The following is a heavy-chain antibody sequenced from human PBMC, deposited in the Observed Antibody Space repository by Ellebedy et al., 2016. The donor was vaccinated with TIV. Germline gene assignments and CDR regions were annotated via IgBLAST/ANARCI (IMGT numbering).Heavy chain of an antibody. D-gene: IGHD3-10*01. CDR3: ASDGSGSYDAFDI. J-gene: IGHJ3*02. CDR1: GGTFSSYA. CDR2: IIPIFGTA. V-gene: IGHV1-69*13. Sequence: SVKVSXXASGGTFSSYAISWVRQAPGQGLEWMGGIIPIFGTANYAQKFQGRVTITADESTSTAYMELSSLRSEDTAVYYCASDGSGSYDAFDIWGQGTMVTVSS.